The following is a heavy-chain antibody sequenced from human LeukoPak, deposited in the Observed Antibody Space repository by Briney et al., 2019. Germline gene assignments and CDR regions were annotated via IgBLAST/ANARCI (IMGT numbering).Heavy chain of an antibody. Sequence: GGSLRLSCAASGFTFSVYYMSWIRQAPGKGLGWVSYISSRGSTIYYADSVKGRFTISRDNAKNSLYLQMNSLRAEDTAVYYCARSQEQQLVYYYYYGMDVWGQGTTVTVSS. J-gene: IGHJ6*02. CDR3: ARSQEQQLVYYYYYGMDV. D-gene: IGHD6-13*01. V-gene: IGHV3-11*01. CDR1: GFTFSVYY. CDR2: ISSRGSTI.